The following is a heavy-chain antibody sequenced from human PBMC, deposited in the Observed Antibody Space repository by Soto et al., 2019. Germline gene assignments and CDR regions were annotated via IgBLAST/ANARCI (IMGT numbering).Heavy chain of an antibody. V-gene: IGHV4-34*01. CDR3: AWGRWPPTSHFDY. J-gene: IGHJ4*02. D-gene: IGHD4-17*01. CDR1: GGSFSGYY. CDR2: INHSGST. Sequence: QVQLQQWGAGLLKPSETLSLTCAVYGGSFSGYYWSWIRQPPGKGLEWIGEINHSGSTNYNPSLKSRVTISVDTSKNQFSLELSSVTAADTAVYYCAWGRWPPTSHFDYWGQGTLVTVSS.